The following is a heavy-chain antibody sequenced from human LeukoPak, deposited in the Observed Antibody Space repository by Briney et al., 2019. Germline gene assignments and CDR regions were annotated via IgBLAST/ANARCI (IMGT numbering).Heavy chain of an antibody. V-gene: IGHV4-59*01. CDR3: ARTYYDFWSGHRYYFDY. CDR1: GGSISSYY. CDR2: IYYSGST. Sequence: SETLSLTCTVSGGSISSYYWSWIRQPPGKGLEWIGYIYYSGSTNYNPSLKSRVTISVDASKNQFSLKLSSVTAADTAVYYCARTYYDFWSGHRYYFDYWGQGTLVTVSS. J-gene: IGHJ4*02. D-gene: IGHD3-3*01.